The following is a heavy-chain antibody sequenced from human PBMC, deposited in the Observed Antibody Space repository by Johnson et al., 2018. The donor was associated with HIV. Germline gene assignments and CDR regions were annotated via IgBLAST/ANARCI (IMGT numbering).Heavy chain of an antibody. CDR3: VRVYYYDGSGMDAFDI. D-gene: IGHD3-22*01. J-gene: IGHJ3*02. V-gene: IGHV3-30*04. CDR1: GFTFSSYT. CDR2: ISYDGSNT. Sequence: QVQLVESGGGVVQPGRSLRLSCAASGFTFSSYTMHWVRQAPGKGLEWVAVISYDGSNTYYVDSVKGRFTISRDSSKNTLYLQMNSLRADDTAVYYCVRVYYYDGSGMDAFDIWGKGTMVTVSS.